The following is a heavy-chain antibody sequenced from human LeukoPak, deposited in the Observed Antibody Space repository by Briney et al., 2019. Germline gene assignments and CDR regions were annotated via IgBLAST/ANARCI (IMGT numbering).Heavy chain of an antibody. CDR1: GFIFSSYA. CDR2: ISYDGDNE. J-gene: IGHJ4*02. CDR3: ARGRNLVAISGYFDY. D-gene: IGHD3-22*01. Sequence: GGSLRLSCAASGFIFSSYAMHWVRQAPGKGLEWVATISYDGDNEYYADSAKGRFTISRDNSKNTLYLQMNSLRPEDTAVYYCARGRNLVAISGYFDYWGQGTLVTVSS. V-gene: IGHV3-30-3*01.